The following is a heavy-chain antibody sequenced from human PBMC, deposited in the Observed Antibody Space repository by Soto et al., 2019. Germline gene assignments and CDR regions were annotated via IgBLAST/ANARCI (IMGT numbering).Heavy chain of an antibody. Sequence: QVQLVESGGGVVQPGRSLRLSCAASGFTFSSYAMHWVRQAPGKGLEWVAVISYDGSNKYYADSVKGRFTISRDNSKNPLYLQMNSLRAEDTAVYYCARDLVGATTGHDYWGQGTLVTVSS. J-gene: IGHJ4*02. CDR1: GFTFSSYA. V-gene: IGHV3-30-3*01. CDR2: ISYDGSNK. D-gene: IGHD1-26*01. CDR3: ARDLVGATTGHDY.